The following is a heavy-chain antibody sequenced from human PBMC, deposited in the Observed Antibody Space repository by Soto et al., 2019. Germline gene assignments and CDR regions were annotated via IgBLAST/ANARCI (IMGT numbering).Heavy chain of an antibody. J-gene: IGHJ5*02. CDR1: GFTFSSFA. CDR3: AKDRTASGALPRLDP. V-gene: IGHV3-23*01. Sequence: GGSLRLSCAASGFTFSSFALSWVRQVPRKGLEWVSSISASGASTYYADSVKGRFTISRDNSQNTLFLQMNSLRADDSAVYYCAKDRTASGALPRLDPWGQGTLVTVSS. D-gene: IGHD1-26*01. CDR2: ISASGAST.